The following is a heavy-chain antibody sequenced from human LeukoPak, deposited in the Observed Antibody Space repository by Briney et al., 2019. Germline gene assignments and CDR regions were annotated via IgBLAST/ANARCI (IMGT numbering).Heavy chain of an antibody. CDR3: ARDMEGQWLATRGDWFDP. J-gene: IGHJ5*02. D-gene: IGHD6-19*01. CDR2: ISSSSSYI. CDR1: GFTFSSYS. Sequence: PGGSLRPSCAASGFTFSSYSMNWVRQAPGKGLEWVSSISSSSSYIYYADSVKGRFTISRDNAKNSLYLQMNSLRAEDTAVYYCARDMEGQWLATRGDWFDPWGQGTLVTVSS. V-gene: IGHV3-21*01.